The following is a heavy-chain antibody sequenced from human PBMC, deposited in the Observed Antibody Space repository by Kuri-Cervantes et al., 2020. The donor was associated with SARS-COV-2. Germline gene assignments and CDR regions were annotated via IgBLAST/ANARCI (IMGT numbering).Heavy chain of an antibody. Sequence: SETLSLTCSVSSGSISTFYRSWIRQFPGKRLEWIGYVYYTGVAKYNPSLKSRVTMSVDTSKNQFSLRLSSVTPADTAIYSCARGRPLVDYWGQGTLVTVSS. J-gene: IGHJ4*02. CDR3: ARGRPLVDY. V-gene: IGHV4-59*12. CDR1: SGSISTFY. CDR2: VYYTGVA.